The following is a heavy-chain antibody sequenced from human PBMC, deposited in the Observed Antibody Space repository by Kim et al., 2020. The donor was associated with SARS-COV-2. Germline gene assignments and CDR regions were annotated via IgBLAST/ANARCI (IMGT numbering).Heavy chain of an antibody. J-gene: IGHJ6*02. CDR1: GFTFSSYE. Sequence: GGSLRLSCAASGFTFSSYEMNWVRQAPGKGLEWVSYISSSGSTIYYADSVKGRFTISRDNAKNSLYLQMNSLRAEDTAVYYCARDVRKDDFWSGYYLDYYYGMDVWGQGTTVTVSS. D-gene: IGHD3-3*01. V-gene: IGHV3-48*03. CDR3: ARDVRKDDFWSGYYLDYYYGMDV. CDR2: ISSSGSTI.